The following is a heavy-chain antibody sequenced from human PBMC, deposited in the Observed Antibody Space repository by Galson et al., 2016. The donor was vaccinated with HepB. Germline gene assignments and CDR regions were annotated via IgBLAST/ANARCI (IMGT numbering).Heavy chain of an antibody. J-gene: IGHJ4*02. CDR2: IVIGSGST. Sequence: SVKVSCKASGITFSNSAVQWVRQTLGQRLEWIGWIVIGSGSTNYAQKFQERVTLTRDMSTTTAYMELRSLTSEDTATYYCAAGSLRFLGWCDWGQGSLVTVSS. CDR3: AAGSLRFLGWCD. D-gene: IGHD3-3*01. V-gene: IGHV1-58*01. CDR1: GITFSNSA.